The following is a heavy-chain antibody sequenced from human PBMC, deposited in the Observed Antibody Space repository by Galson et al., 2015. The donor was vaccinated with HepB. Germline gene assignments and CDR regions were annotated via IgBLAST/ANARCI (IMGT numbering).Heavy chain of an antibody. Sequence: SLRLSCAASGFTFRNYGMHWVRQAPGKGLEWVSYIDIIDTTTQYADSVKGRFTISRDNAKNSLFLQMNILRDEDTAVYYCAREVSGTFHAFDIWGQGTMVTVSS. CDR3: AREVSGTFHAFDI. CDR2: IDIIDTTT. V-gene: IGHV3-48*02. J-gene: IGHJ3*02. D-gene: IGHD2/OR15-2a*01. CDR1: GFTFRNYG.